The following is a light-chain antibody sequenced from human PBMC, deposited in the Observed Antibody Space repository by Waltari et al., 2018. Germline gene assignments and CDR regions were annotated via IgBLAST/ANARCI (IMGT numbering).Light chain of an antibody. CDR1: QGVGRD. CDR3: QKYVNLPAT. J-gene: IGKJ1*01. V-gene: IGKV3D-15*02. Sequence: CRASQGVGRDLAWYQQKPGQAPRLLIYDASTRATGIPDRFSGSGSGTDFSLTISRLESEDFAVYYCQKYVNLPATFGQGTKVEIK. CDR2: DAS.